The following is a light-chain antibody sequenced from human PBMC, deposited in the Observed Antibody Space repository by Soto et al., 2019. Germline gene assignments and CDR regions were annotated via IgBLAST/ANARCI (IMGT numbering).Light chain of an antibody. Sequence: QSALTQPRSVSGSPGQSVTISCTGTSSDVGGYNYVSWYQQHPGKAPKLMIYDVSKRPSGVPDRFSGSKSGNTASLTISGLQAEDEADYYCCSYAGSYGYVFGTGTKLTVV. J-gene: IGLJ1*01. CDR1: SSDVGGYNY. V-gene: IGLV2-11*01. CDR2: DVS. CDR3: CSYAGSYGYV.